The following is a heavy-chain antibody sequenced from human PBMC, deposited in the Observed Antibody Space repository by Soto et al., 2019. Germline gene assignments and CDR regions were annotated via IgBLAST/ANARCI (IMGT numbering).Heavy chain of an antibody. V-gene: IGHV3-21*01. CDR2: ITTSSAYI. CDR1: GFTFNTYD. D-gene: IGHD3-16*01. Sequence: EVQLVESGGGLVKPGGSLRLSCAASGFTFNTYDMNWVRQAPGKGLEWVSSITTSSAYIYYADSLKGRITISSDNAKNSGFVQMNSLRAEYTAVYYCVRSGTARLVRRSWFDTWGEGTVVTVSS. J-gene: IGHJ5*02. CDR3: VRSGTARLVRRSWFDT.